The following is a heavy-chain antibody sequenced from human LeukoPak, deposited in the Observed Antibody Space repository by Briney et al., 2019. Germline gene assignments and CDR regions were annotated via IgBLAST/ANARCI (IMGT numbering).Heavy chain of an antibody. V-gene: IGHV4-59*01. J-gene: IGHJ6*03. CDR1: GGSISSYY. D-gene: IGHD2-2*01. CDR3: ARVPIVVVPAAKANYYYYMDV. Sequence: SETLSLTCTVSGGSISSYYWSWIRQPPGKGLEWIGYIYYSGSTNYNPSLKSRVTISVDTSKNQFSLKLRSVTAADTAVYYCARVPIVVVPAAKANYYYYMDVWGKGTTVTVSS. CDR2: IYYSGST.